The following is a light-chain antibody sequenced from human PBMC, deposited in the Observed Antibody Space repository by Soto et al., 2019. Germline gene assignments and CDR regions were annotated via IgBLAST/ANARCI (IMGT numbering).Light chain of an antibody. Sequence: QSVLAQPASVSGSPGQLITISCTGTTSDIAGYNYVSWYQQQPGKAPKLLIYEVTSRASGVSHRFPVSKSGNTASLTSSGLQAEDEAEYSFNSYTSASFDVFATCPKVAVL. CDR2: EVT. CDR1: TSDIAGYNY. J-gene: IGLJ1*01. V-gene: IGLV2-14*01. CDR3: NSYTSASFDV.